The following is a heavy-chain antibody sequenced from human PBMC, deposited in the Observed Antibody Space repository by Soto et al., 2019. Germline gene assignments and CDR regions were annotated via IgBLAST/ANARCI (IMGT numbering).Heavy chain of an antibody. CDR3: AQAPGVGNPASFDY. Sequence: QITLKESGPTLVKRTQTLTLTCTFSGFSLSTYDVGVGWIRQPPRKALEWLAVIYWDDDRRYSPSLKSRLTVTNDTTKNHVFLTTPTGDPVATATYYRAQAPGVGNPASFDYWGRGTLVTVSP. D-gene: IGHD3-10*01. CDR1: GFSLSTYDVG. J-gene: IGHJ4*02. V-gene: IGHV2-5*02. CDR2: IYWDDDR.